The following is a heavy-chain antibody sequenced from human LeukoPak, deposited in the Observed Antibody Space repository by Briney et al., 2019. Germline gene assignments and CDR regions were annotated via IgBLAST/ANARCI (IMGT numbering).Heavy chain of an antibody. CDR2: TYYRSKWYN. Sequence: SQTLSLTCAISGDSVSSNSAAWNWIRQSPSRGLEWLGRTYYRSKWYNDYAVSVKSRITINPDTSKNQFSLQLNSVTPEDTAVYYCARRMARDGGWYVDDAFDIWGQGTMVTVSS. D-gene: IGHD6-19*01. CDR3: ARRMARDGGWYVDDAFDI. J-gene: IGHJ3*02. CDR1: GDSVSSNSAA. V-gene: IGHV6-1*01.